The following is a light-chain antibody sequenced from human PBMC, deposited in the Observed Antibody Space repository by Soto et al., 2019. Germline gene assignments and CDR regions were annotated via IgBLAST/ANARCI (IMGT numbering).Light chain of an antibody. Sequence: DIQMTQSPSTLSAYVGDSVTITCRASQNIGTWLAWYQHKRGKAPNLLINEASNLESGVPSRFSGGGSGTEFTLTISSLQHNDSATYYCQQFSDYPTFGQGTKVEVK. CDR2: EAS. CDR1: QNIGTW. CDR3: QQFSDYPT. V-gene: IGKV1-5*01. J-gene: IGKJ1*01.